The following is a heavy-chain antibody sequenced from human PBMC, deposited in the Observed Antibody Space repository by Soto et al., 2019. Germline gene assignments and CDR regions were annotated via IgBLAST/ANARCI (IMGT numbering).Heavy chain of an antibody. CDR1: GGAFRVYG. CDR3: ARDVRGLKVFDY. CDR2: IMPILGTP. V-gene: IGHV1-69*13. J-gene: IGHJ4*02. Sequence: RASVKVSCKASGGAFRVYGISWVRQVPGQGPEWMGGIMPILGTPQYAQMFQGRVTITADESTSTVYMELNSLKSEDTAVYYCARDVRGLKVFDYWGQGTLVTAPQ.